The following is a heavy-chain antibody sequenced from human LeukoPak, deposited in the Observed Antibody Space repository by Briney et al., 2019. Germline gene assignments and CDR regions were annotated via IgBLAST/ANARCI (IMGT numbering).Heavy chain of an antibody. CDR2: IYYSGST. V-gene: IGHV4-39*01. CDR3: ARHEYSGSYYGLSWFDP. J-gene: IGHJ5*02. Sequence: SXXLSLTCTVSGGSISSSGYYWGWIRQPPGKGLEWIASIYYSGSTYYNPSIKSRITISVDTSKNPLCRKLSYLTAADTAVYYCARHEYSGSYYGLSWFDPWGQGTLVTVSS. D-gene: IGHD1-26*01. CDR1: GGSISSSGYY.